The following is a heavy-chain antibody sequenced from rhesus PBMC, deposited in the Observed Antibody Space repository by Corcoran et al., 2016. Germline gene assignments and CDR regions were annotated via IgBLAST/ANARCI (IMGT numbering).Heavy chain of an antibody. Sequence: QVTLKESGPALVKPTQTLPLTCTSSGFSLSTSGMGVDWIRQPPGKALEWLASIYWEDDKYYSTSLKSRLTSSKNTSKNQVILTMTNMDPVDTATYYCARVDYYDSGYYTDNSLDVWGRGVLVTVSS. CDR1: GFSLSTSGMG. J-gene: IGHJ5-2*02. D-gene: IGHD3-28*01. CDR3: ARVDYYDSGYYTDNSLDV. V-gene: IGHV2S1*01. CDR2: IYWEDDK.